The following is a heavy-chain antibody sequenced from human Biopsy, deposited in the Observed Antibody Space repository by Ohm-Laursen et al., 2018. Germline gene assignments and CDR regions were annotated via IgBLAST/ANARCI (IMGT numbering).Heavy chain of an antibody. CDR2: VNHSGRT. Sequence: GTLSLTCAVYGESFNGYYWSWIRQTPGKGLEWIGEVNHSGRTNYNPSLKSRVTISVDTSKNQFSLKVRSVTAADTAVYYCVRGVDYYDPYHYYALDVWGQGTTVTVSS. J-gene: IGHJ6*02. V-gene: IGHV4-34*01. D-gene: IGHD3-22*01. CDR1: GESFNGYY. CDR3: VRGVDYYDPYHYYALDV.